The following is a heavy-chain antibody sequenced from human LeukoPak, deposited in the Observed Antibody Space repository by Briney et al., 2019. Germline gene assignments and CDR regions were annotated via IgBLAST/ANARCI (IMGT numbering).Heavy chain of an antibody. J-gene: IGHJ5*02. V-gene: IGHV1-8*02. CDR1: AYTFTNYD. CDR2: MNPNSGNT. Sequence: ASVKVSCKTSAYTFTNYDVTWVRQATGQGLEWMGWMNPNSGNTGYAQKFQGRVTMTRDTSISTAYMELSSLRSEDTAVYYCARLRGGGSPNRNTLDPWGQGTLVTVSS. D-gene: IGHD2-15*01. CDR3: ARLRGGGSPNRNTLDP.